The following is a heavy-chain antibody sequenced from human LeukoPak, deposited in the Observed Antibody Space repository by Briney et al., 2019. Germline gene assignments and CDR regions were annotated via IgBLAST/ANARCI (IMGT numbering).Heavy chain of an antibody. CDR3: MDYDSSGYST. V-gene: IGHV3-15*01. J-gene: IGHJ5*02. CDR2: IKSKTDGGTT. CDR1: GFTFSNAW. Sequence: GGSLRLSCAASGFTFSNAWMSRVRQAPGKGLEWVGRIKSKTDGGTTDYAAPVKGRFTISRDDSKNTLYLQMNSLKTEDTAVYYCMDYDSSGYSTWGQGTLVTVSS. D-gene: IGHD3-22*01.